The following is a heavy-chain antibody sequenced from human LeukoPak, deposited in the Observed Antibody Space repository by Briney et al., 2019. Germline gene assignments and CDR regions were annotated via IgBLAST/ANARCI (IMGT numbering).Heavy chain of an antibody. CDR1: GGSISSYY. CDR3: ARWGFGELSRYDAFDI. CDR2: IYTSGST. D-gene: IGHD3-10*01. Sequence: SETLSLTCTVSGGSISSYYWSWIRQPAGKGLEWIGRIYTSGSTNYNPSLKSRVTMSVDTSKNQFSLKLSSVTAADTAVYYCARWGFGELSRYDAFDIWGQGTMVTVSS. J-gene: IGHJ3*02. V-gene: IGHV4-4*07.